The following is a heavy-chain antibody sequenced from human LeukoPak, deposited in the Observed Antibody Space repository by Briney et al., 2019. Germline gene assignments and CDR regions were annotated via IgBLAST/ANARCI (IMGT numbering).Heavy chain of an antibody. J-gene: IGHJ4*02. D-gene: IGHD6-13*01. CDR2: IYPGDSDT. V-gene: IGHV5-51*01. Sequence: GESLKISCKASGYSFSSYWIGWVRQMPGKGLEWMGIIYPGDSDTRYSPSFQGQVTISVDKSISTAYLQWSSLKAWDTAIYYCARVYSTSWLAGGYWGQGTLVTVPS. CDR1: GYSFSSYW. CDR3: ARVYSTSWLAGGY.